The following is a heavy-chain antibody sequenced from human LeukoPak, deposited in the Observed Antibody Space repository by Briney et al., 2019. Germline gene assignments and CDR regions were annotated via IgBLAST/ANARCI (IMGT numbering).Heavy chain of an antibody. CDR1: GFTFSSYG. CDR3: AKAPVTSCKGAYCYPFDS. J-gene: IGHJ4*02. D-gene: IGHD2-21*01. CDR2: ISGSGGGT. V-gene: IGHV3-23*01. Sequence: GGTLRLSCAASGFTFSSYGMSWVRQAPGKGLEWVSAISGSGGGTYYADSVKGRFTISRDNSKNTLYLQMNSLRAEDTAVYYCAKAPVTSCKGAYCYPFDSWGQGTLVTVSS.